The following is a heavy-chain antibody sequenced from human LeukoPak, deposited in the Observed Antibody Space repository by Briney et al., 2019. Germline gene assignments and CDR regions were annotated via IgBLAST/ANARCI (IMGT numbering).Heavy chain of an antibody. CDR3: EGCRAGITAAGFDY. V-gene: IGHV3-30-3*01. CDR1: GFTFSMSA. J-gene: IGHJ4*02. Sequence: GGSLRLSCATSGFTFSMSAMHWVRLAPGKGLDWVAVISFDGGNKFYADSVKGRFSISSDNSKNTLYLQMNSLGLDDTAVYFCEGCRAGITAAGFDYWGQGTLVTVSS. CDR2: ISFDGGNK. D-gene: IGHD6-13*01.